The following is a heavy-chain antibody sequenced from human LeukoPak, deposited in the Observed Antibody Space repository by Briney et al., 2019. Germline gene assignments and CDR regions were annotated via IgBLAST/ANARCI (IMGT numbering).Heavy chain of an antibody. V-gene: IGHV4-59*02. CDR2: LYYSGHT. CDR1: GGSVSNHY. D-gene: IGHD3-3*01. Sequence: PSETLSLTCTVSGGSVSNHYWNWIRQPPGKGLEWIGHLYYSGHTNYNPSLKSRVTISVDTSKTQFSLKLTSVTAADTALYYCARGLGRYDFPDYWGQGTLVTVSS. J-gene: IGHJ4*02. CDR3: ARGLGRYDFPDY.